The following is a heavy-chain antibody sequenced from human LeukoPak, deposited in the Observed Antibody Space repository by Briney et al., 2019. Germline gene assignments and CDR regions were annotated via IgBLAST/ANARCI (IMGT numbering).Heavy chain of an antibody. J-gene: IGHJ4*02. V-gene: IGHV3-23*01. CDR3: AKETSLGLGGLLLYYFAY. CDR1: GFTFSSYA. D-gene: IGHD3-16*01. CDR2: ISGSGGST. Sequence: PGGSLRLSCAASGFTFSSYAMSWVRQAPGKGLEWVSAISGSGGSTYYADSVKGRFTISRDNSKNTLYLQMNSLRAEDTAVYYCAKETSLGLGGLLLYYFAYGGQGPRVTVPS.